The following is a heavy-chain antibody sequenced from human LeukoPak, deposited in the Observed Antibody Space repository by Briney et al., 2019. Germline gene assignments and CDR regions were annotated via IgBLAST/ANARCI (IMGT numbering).Heavy chain of an antibody. D-gene: IGHD3-3*01. CDR3: ARDRRDKRFLEWLFDY. J-gene: IGHJ4*02. CDR1: GFSFSSYW. CDR2: INSDGSST. Sequence: GGSLRLSCAASGFSFSSYWMHWVRQAPGKGLVWVSRINSDGSSTIYANSVKGRFTISRDDSQNTVFLQMNSLRGDETAVYYCARDRRDKRFLEWLFDYWGQGTLVTVSS. V-gene: IGHV3-74*01.